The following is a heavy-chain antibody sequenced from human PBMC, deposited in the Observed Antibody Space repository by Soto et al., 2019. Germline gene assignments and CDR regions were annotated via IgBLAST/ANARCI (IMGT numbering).Heavy chain of an antibody. J-gene: IGHJ6*03. Sequence: SETLSLTCTVSGGSISSYYWSWIRQPPGKGLEWIGYIYYSGSTNYNPSLKSRVPISVDTSKNQFSLKLSSVTAADTAVYYCARGSMVRGVKGYYYMDVWGKGTTVTVSS. V-gene: IGHV4-59*08. CDR2: IYYSGST. CDR3: ARGSMVRGVKGYYYMDV. D-gene: IGHD3-10*01. CDR1: GGSISSYY.